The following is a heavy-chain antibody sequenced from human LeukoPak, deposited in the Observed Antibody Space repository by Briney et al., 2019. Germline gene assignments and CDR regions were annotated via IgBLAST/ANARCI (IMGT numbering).Heavy chain of an antibody. CDR2: IYHSGST. V-gene: IGHV4-30-2*01. CDR1: GGSISSGGYS. J-gene: IGHJ4*02. CDR3: ASLGHFGDYVRVDY. Sequence: PSETLSLTCAVSGGSISSGGYSWSWIRQPPGKGLEWIGYIYHSGSTYYNPSLKSRVTISVDTSKNQFSLRLHSVTAADTAVYYCASLGHFGDYVRVDYWGQGTRVTVSS. D-gene: IGHD4-17*01.